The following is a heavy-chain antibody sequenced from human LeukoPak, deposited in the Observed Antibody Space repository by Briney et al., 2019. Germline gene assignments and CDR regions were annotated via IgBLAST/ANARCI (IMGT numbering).Heavy chain of an antibody. J-gene: IGHJ4*02. D-gene: IGHD2-2*01. V-gene: IGHV4-39*07. CDR3: ARVEVPAATQDYYFDY. CDR1: GGSISSCTYY. Sequence: PSETLSLTCIVYGGSISSCTYYCAWIGNIYYSGSTYYNPSLKSRVTISVDTSKNQFSLKLSSVTAADTAVYYCARVEVPAATQDYYFDYWGQGALVTVSS. CDR2: IYYSGST.